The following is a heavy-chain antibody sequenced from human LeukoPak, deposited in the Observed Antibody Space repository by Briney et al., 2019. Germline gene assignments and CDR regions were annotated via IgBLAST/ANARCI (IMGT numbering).Heavy chain of an antibody. Sequence: EGSLRLSCAASGFTFDDYGMSWVRQAPGKGLEWVSGINGNGGSTGYADSVKGRFTISRDNAKNSLYLQMNSLRAEDTALYHCARDRSEQGGWFDPWGQGTLVTVSS. CDR1: GFTFDDYG. CDR3: ARDRSEQGGWFDP. J-gene: IGHJ5*02. D-gene: IGHD1/OR15-1a*01. V-gene: IGHV3-20*01. CDR2: INGNGGST.